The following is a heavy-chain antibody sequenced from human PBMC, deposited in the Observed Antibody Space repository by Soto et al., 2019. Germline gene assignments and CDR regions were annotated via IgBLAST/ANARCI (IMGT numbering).Heavy chain of an antibody. J-gene: IGHJ4*02. V-gene: IGHV3-72*01. D-gene: IGHD3-22*01. CDR3: ASDHYDDRGYPGRRY. CDR2: SRDKANSYTT. CDR1: GLTFSDHY. Sequence: EVQLVESGGDVVQPGGSLRLSCAASGLTFSDHYMDWVRQAPGKGLEWVGRSRDKANSYTTTYAASVKGRCTISRDDSTNSLFLQRNSLKTEDTAVYYCASDHYDDRGYPGRRYWGQGPMVTVSS.